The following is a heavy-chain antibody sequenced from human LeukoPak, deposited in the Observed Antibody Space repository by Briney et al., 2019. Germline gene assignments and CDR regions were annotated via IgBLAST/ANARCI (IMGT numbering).Heavy chain of an antibody. J-gene: IGHJ3*02. CDR1: GGSFGGYY. CDR3: ASYRPPQYYYGSGTYGDAFDI. V-gene: IGHV4-34*01. D-gene: IGHD3-10*01. Sequence: PSETLSLTCAVYGGSFGGYYWSWIRQPPGKGLEWIGEINHSGSTNYNPSLKSRVTISVDTSKNQFSLKLSSVTAADTAVYYCASYRPPQYYYGSGTYGDAFDIWGQGTMVTVSS. CDR2: INHSGST.